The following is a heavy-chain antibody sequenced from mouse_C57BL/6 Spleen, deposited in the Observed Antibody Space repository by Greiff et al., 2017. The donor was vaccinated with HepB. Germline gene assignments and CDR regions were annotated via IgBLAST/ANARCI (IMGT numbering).Heavy chain of an antibody. Sequence: VHLVESGAELVRPGASVTLSCKASGYTFTDYEMHWVKQTPVHGLEWIGAIDPETGGTAYNQKFKGKAILTADKSSSTAYMELRSLTSDDSAVYYCTTEGLGASYYGSSYFAYWGQGTLVTVSA. CDR2: IDPETGGT. V-gene: IGHV1-15*01. D-gene: IGHD1-1*01. CDR3: TTEGLGASYYGSSYFAY. J-gene: IGHJ3*01. CDR1: GYTFTDYE.